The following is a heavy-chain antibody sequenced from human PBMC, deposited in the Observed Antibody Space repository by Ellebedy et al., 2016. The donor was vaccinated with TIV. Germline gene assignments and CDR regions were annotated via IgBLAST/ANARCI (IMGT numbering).Heavy chain of an antibody. CDR2: ISSSSSYI. V-gene: IGHV3-21*01. D-gene: IGHD1-7*01. Sequence: PGGSLRLSCAASGFTFSSYTMNWVRQAPGKGLEWVSSISSSSSYIYYADSVNGRFTISRDNAKNSLYLQMNSLRAEDTAVYYCARNPTELLLAFDIWGQGTMVTVSS. J-gene: IGHJ3*02. CDR3: ARNPTELLLAFDI. CDR1: GFTFSSYT.